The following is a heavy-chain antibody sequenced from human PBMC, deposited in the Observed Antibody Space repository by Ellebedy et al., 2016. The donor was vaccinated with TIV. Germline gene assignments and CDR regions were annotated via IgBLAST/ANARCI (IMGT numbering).Heavy chain of an antibody. CDR3: TRGGSSRGGGLDV. V-gene: IGHV6-1*01. D-gene: IGHD6-6*01. Sequence: LQTLSLTCAISGDSVSSNSATWNWIRQSPSRGLEWLGRTYYRSKWYNDYEVSVKSRITINPDTSKNQFSLQLNSVTPEDTAVYFCTRGGSSRGGGLDVWGQGTTVTVSS. J-gene: IGHJ6*02. CDR1: GDSVSSNSAT. CDR2: TYYRSKWYN.